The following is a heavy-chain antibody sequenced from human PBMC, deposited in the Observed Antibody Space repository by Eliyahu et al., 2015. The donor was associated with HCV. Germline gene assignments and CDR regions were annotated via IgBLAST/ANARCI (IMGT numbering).Heavy chain of an antibody. CDR2: INPNSGGT. Sequence: QVQLVQSGAEVKXPGASVKVSCXASGYTXTGXYMXWVRQAPGQGLAWMGRINPNSGGTNYAQKFQGRVTMTRDTSISTAYMELSRLRSDDTAVYYCARVRADYYDSSGYHHGAFDIWGQGTMVTVSS. D-gene: IGHD3-22*01. CDR1: GYTXTGXY. J-gene: IGHJ3*02. CDR3: ARVRADYYDSSGYHHGAFDI. V-gene: IGHV1-2*06.